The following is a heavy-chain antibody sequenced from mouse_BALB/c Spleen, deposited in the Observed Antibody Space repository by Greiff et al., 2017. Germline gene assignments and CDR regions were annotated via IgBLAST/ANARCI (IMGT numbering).Heavy chain of an antibody. CDR3: AKEVYGNTAY. CDR1: GYTFTSYW. CDR2: INPSTGYT. Sequence: VKLQQSGAELAKPGASVKMSCKASGYTFTSYWMHWVKQRPGQGLEWIGYINPSTGYTEYNQKFKDKATLTADKSSSTAYMQLSSLTSEDSAVYYCAKEVYGNTAYWGQGTLVTVSA. J-gene: IGHJ3*01. D-gene: IGHD2-1*01. V-gene: IGHV1-7*01.